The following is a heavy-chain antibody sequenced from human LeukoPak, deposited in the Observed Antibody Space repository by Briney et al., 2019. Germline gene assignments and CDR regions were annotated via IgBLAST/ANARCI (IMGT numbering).Heavy chain of an antibody. D-gene: IGHD6-6*01. J-gene: IGHJ3*02. V-gene: IGHV1-2*02. CDR2: IHPNSGDT. Sequence: ASVKVSCKASGYTYTGYYINWVRQAPGQGLEWMGRIHPNSGDTNYAQKFQGRVTMTRDTSISTAYMDLSRLRSDDTAVYYCARDRQGAFDIWGQGTLVTVSS. CDR1: GYTYTGYY. CDR3: ARDRQGAFDI.